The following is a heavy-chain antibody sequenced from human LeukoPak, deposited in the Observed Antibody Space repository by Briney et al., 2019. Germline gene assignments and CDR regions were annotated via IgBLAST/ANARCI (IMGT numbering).Heavy chain of an antibody. Sequence: GGSLRLSCAASGFTFFNYAMSWVRQSPGKGLEWVSIISGSGGNTNYADSVKGRFTISRDNSNNTLYLQMNSLRAEDTAAYYCAKDLSYCSGGTCYTSRYYGMDVWGQGTTVTVSS. V-gene: IGHV3-23*01. CDR2: ISGSGGNT. CDR3: AKDLSYCSGGTCYTSRYYGMDV. J-gene: IGHJ6*02. CDR1: GFTFFNYA. D-gene: IGHD2-15*01.